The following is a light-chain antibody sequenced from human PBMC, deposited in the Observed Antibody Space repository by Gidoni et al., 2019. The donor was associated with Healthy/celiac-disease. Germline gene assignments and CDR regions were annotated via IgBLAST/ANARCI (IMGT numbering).Light chain of an antibody. CDR2: DAS. V-gene: IGKV3-11*01. Sequence: EIVLTQSPATLSLSPGERATLSCRASQSVSSYLAWYQQKRGQAPRLLIYDASNRATGIPARFSGSGSGTDFTLTISSLEPEDFAVYYCQQRSNWPLALTFGGGTKVEIK. J-gene: IGKJ4*01. CDR3: QQRSNWPLALT. CDR1: QSVSSY.